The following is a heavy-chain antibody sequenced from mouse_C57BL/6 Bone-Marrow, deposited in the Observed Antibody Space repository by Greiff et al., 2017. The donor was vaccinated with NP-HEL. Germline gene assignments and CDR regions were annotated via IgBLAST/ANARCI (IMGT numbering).Heavy chain of an antibody. CDR2: IYPRSGNT. CDR1: GYTFTSYG. D-gene: IGHD1-1*01. J-gene: IGHJ2*01. CDR3: ARSNCGISYKGY. V-gene: IGHV1-81*01. Sequence: QVQLQQSGAELARPGASVKLSCKASGYTFTSYGISWVKQRTGQGLEWIGEIYPRSGNTYYNEKFKGKATLTADKSSSTAYMELRSLTSEESAVYFCARSNCGISYKGYWGQGTTLTVAS.